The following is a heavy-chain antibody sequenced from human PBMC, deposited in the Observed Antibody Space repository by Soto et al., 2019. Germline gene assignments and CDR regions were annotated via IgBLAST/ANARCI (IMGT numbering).Heavy chain of an antibody. J-gene: IGHJ6*03. D-gene: IGHD6-6*01. CDR3: ARRGESSSSLYYYYYMDV. V-gene: IGHV4-59*08. CDR1: GGSISSYY. CDR2: IYYSGST. Sequence: SETLSLTCTVSGGSISSYYWSWIRQPPGKGLEWIGYIYYSGSTNYNPSLKSRVTISVDTSKNQFSLKLSSVTAADTAVYYCARRGESSSSLYYYYYMDVWGKGTTVTVSS.